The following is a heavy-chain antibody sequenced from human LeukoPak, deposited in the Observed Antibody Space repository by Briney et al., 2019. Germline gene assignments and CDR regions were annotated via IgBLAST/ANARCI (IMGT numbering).Heavy chain of an antibody. Sequence: SETLSLTCAVYGGSFSGYYWSWIRQPPGKGLGWIGEINHSGSTNYNPSLKSRVTISVDTSKNQFSLKLSSVTAADTAVYYCARGLYDFWSGYYSPPLGYWGQGTLVTVSS. CDR3: ARGLYDFWSGYYSPPLGY. J-gene: IGHJ4*02. CDR1: GGSFSGYY. V-gene: IGHV4-34*01. D-gene: IGHD3-3*01. CDR2: INHSGST.